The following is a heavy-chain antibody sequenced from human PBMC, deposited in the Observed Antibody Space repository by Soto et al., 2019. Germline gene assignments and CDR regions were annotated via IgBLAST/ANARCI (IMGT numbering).Heavy chain of an antibody. CDR1: GFTLSSYA. D-gene: IGHD4-17*01. CDR3: AHPRGYGVFDAVDI. Sequence: GGSLRLSCAASGFTLSSYAMNWVRQAPGKGLECVSAISSSGGSTYYAESVRGRFTISRDNSINTLYLQMSSLRTEDTAVYYCAHPRGYGVFDAVDIWGQGTMVTVSS. V-gene: IGHV3-23*01. J-gene: IGHJ3*02. CDR2: ISSSGGST.